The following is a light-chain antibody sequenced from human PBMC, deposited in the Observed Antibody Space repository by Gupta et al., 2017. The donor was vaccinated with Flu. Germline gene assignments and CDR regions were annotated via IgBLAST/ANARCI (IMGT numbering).Light chain of an antibody. CDR3: QQYNNWPPWT. V-gene: IGKV3-15*01. Sequence: EIVMTQSPATLSVSEGERATLSRRASQSVSSNVAWYQQKHGQAPRLLIYGASTRATGIPARVRGSGSGTEFTPTISSLQSEDFAVYYCQQYNNWPPWTFGQGTQVEIK. CDR2: GAS. J-gene: IGKJ5*01. CDR1: QSVSSN.